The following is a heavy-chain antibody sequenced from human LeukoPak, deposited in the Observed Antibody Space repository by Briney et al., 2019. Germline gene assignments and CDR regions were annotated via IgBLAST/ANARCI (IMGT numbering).Heavy chain of an antibody. V-gene: IGHV3-74*01. D-gene: IGHD3-10*01. Sequence: GGSLRLSCAASGFTFSDYWMHWVRQAPGKGLVWVSRISSDGSRVTYADSVKGRFTISRDNAKNTLYLQMNSLRAEDTAVYYCARYYGSGTYAFDIWGQGTMVTVSS. J-gene: IGHJ3*02. CDR3: ARYYGSGTYAFDI. CDR2: ISSDGSRV. CDR1: GFTFSDYW.